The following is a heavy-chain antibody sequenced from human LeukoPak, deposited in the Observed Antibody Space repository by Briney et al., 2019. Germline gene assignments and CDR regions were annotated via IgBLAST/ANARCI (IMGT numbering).Heavy chain of an antibody. Sequence: PSETLSLTCTVSGGSISSYHWSWIRQPPGKGLEWIGYIYYSGSTNYNPSLKSRVTISVDTSKNQFSLKLSSVTAADTAVYYCARARGSFKRDAFDIWGQGTMVTVSS. D-gene: IGHD1-26*01. CDR2: IYYSGST. CDR1: GGSISSYH. V-gene: IGHV4-59*01. CDR3: ARARGSFKRDAFDI. J-gene: IGHJ3*02.